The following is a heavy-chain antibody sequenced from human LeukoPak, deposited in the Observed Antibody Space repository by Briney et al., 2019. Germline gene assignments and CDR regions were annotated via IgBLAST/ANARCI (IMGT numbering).Heavy chain of an antibody. J-gene: IGHJ3*02. V-gene: IGHV1-69*13. CDR1: GGTFSSYA. Sequence: ASVKVSCKASGGTFSSYAISWVRQAPGQGLEWMGGIIPIFGTANYAQTFQGRVTITADESTSTAYMELSSLRSEDTAVYYCARVRDGYNDAYDMWGQGTMVTVPS. CDR2: IIPIFGTA. D-gene: IGHD5-24*01. CDR3: ARVRDGYNDAYDM.